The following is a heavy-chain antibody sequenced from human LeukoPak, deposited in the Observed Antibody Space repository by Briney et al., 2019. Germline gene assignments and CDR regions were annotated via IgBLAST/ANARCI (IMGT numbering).Heavy chain of an antibody. CDR2: IYTSGST. J-gene: IGHJ2*01. CDR3: ARHSIAVAGTLSRYFDL. Sequence: SETLSLTCAVSGGSISSYYWSWIRQPPGKGLEWIGYIYTSGSTNYNPSLKSRVTISVDTSKNQFSLKLSSVTAADTAVYYCARHSIAVAGTLSRYFDLWGRGTLVTVSS. D-gene: IGHD6-19*01. CDR1: GGSISSYY. V-gene: IGHV4-4*09.